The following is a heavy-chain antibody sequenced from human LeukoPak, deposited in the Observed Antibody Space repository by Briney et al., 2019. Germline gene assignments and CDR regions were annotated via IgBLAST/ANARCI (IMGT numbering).Heavy chain of an antibody. J-gene: IGHJ6*02. D-gene: IGHD6-19*01. Sequence: KTSETLSLTCTVSGCSISSSDYYWTWIRQHPRKGLEWVGYVHYSGSASYNPSLKSRVTISGDTSKNQFSLKLSSVTAADTAVYYCARDRVTVAGRDYSYYYGMDVWGQGTAVTVSS. CDR2: VHYSGSA. CDR1: GCSISSSDYY. V-gene: IGHV4-31*03. CDR3: ARDRVTVAGRDYSYYYGMDV.